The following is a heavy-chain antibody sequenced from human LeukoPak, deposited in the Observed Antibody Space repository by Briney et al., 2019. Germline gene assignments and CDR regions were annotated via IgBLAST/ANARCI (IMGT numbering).Heavy chain of an antibody. CDR3: ARDLRGQNWFDP. Sequence: GGTLRLSCAASGFTFSSYGVSWVRQAPGKGLEWVSGISGSGHRTYYADSVKGRFTISRDNSKSTLYLQMNSLRAEDTAVYYCARDLRGQNWFDPWGQGTLVTVSS. J-gene: IGHJ5*02. CDR1: GFTFSSYG. V-gene: IGHV3-23*01. CDR2: ISGSGHRT. D-gene: IGHD3-16*01.